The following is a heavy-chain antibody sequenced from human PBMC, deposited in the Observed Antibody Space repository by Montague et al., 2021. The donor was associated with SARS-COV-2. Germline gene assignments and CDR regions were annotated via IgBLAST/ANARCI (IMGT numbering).Heavy chain of an antibody. CDR2: INHSGST. CDR1: GGSFSGYY. D-gene: IGHD3-10*01. V-gene: IGHV4-34*01. CDR3: ARGRRILLWFGELFPGGAYYGMDV. Sequence: SETLSLTCAVYGGSFSGYYWSWIRQPPGKGLEWIGEINHSGSTNYNPSLKSRVTISVDTSKNQFSLKLSSVTAADTAVYYCARGRRILLWFGELFPGGAYYGMDVWGQGTTVTVSS. J-gene: IGHJ6*02.